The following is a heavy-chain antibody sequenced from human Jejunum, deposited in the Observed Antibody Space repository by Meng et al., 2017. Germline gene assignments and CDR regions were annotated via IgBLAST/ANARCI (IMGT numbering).Heavy chain of an antibody. J-gene: IGHJ4*02. V-gene: IGHV1-3*04. Sequence: QVEYMQAGVELKKPGSSVSISCKASENTVNYFCIQMVRQAPRQMLELVGLNNSGNGDTKYSQNFQGRVTITRDSSATTMYMEFARLTAADTSVYACATVITPGVNYFDFWGQGTLVTVSS. CDR2: NNSGNGDT. CDR1: ENTVNYFC. D-gene: IGHD3-16*01. CDR3: ATVITPGVNYFDF.